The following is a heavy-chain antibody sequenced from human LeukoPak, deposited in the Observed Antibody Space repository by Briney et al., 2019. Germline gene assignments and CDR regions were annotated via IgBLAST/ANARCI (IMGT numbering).Heavy chain of an antibody. CDR2: SYWGEDK. V-gene: IGHV2-5*08. CDR3: AHKIRGFWFDP. CDR1: GFSLSTRGMC. Sequence: ESGPTLVNPTQTLTLTCTFSGFSLSTRGMCVSWIRQPPGKALEWLALSYWGEDKRYSPSPKSRLNITQDTAKKQGGLTMTNMDPVDTGTYYCAHKIRGFWFDPWGQGTLVTVSS. J-gene: IGHJ5*02. D-gene: IGHD3-16*01.